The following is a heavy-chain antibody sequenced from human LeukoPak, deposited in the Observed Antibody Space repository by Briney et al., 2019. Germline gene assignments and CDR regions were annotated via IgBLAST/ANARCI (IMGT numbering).Heavy chain of an antibody. J-gene: IGHJ3*02. CDR2: INYSGST. CDR3: ARRFAFDI. CDR1: GGSISSYY. Sequence: SETLFLTCTVSGGSISSYYWSWIRQPPGKGLEWIGYINYSGSTNYNPSLKSRVTISVDTSKNQFSLKLSSVTAADTAVYYCARRFAFDIWGQGTMVTVSS. V-gene: IGHV4-59*08.